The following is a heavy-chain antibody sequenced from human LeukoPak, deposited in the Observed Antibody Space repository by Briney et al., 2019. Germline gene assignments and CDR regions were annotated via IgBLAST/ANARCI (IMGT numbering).Heavy chain of an antibody. V-gene: IGHV4-39*07. D-gene: IGHD6-6*01. CDR2: IYYSGST. Sequence: SETLSLTCTVSGGSISSSSYYWGWIRQPPGKGLEWIGSIYYSGSTYYNPSLKSRVTISVDTSKNQFSLKLSSVTAADTAVYYCARGSIAARHDYFDYWGQGTLATVSS. J-gene: IGHJ4*02. CDR1: GGSISSSSYY. CDR3: ARGSIAARHDYFDY.